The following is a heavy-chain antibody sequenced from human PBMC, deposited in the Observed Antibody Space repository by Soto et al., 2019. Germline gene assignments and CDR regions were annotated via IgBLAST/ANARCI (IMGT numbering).Heavy chain of an antibody. Sequence: SETLSLTCTVSGVSISSYYWSWIRQPPGKGLEWIGYIYYSGSTNYNPSLKSRVTISVDTSKNQFSLKLSSVTAADTAVYYCAGGVGGYCSSTSCYTYYFDYWGQGTLVTVSS. J-gene: IGHJ4*02. D-gene: IGHD2-2*02. CDR1: GVSISSYY. CDR2: IYYSGST. CDR3: AGGVGGYCSSTSCYTYYFDY. V-gene: IGHV4-59*01.